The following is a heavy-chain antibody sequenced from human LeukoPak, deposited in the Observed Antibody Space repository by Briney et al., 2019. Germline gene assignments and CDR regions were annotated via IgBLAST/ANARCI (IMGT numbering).Heavy chain of an antibody. CDR1: GFTISSYS. D-gene: IGHD1-26*01. CDR3: ARDDGWAFDY. J-gene: IGHJ4*02. CDR2: ISSGSGTI. Sequence: GGSLRLSCAASGFTISSYSMNWVRQAPGRGPEWISYISSGSGTIHYADSVKGRFTISRDNAKNSLFLQVNSLRDDDTAVYYCARDDGWAFDYWGQGTRVTVSS. V-gene: IGHV3-48*02.